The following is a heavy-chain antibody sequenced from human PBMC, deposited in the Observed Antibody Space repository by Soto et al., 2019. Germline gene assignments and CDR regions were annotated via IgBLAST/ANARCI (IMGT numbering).Heavy chain of an antibody. V-gene: IGHV3-23*01. D-gene: IGHD1-1*01. Sequence: GGALRLSCAVSGFICSSYDMIWVRQAPGKGLEWVSTILVGGSTHYEDSVKGRFTISRDTSKNTVYLQMNSLTAGDTAFYYCAKATATSGGAFEIYGQGTMVTVSS. CDR3: AKATATSGGAFEI. J-gene: IGHJ3*02. CDR1: GFICSSYD. CDR2: ILVGGST.